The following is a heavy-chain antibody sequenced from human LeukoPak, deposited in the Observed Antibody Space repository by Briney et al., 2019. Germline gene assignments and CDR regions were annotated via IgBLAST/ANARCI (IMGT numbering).Heavy chain of an antibody. CDR3: ARADDRSGYFGGRFDS. V-gene: IGHV4-59*01. CDR1: GGPISTYY. J-gene: IGHJ5*01. Sequence: SETLSLTSTVSGGPISTYYWSWIRQPPGKRLEWIGYVSYSGGTNYNPSLKSRVTISVDTSKNQFSLKLTSVTAADTALYYCARADDRSGYFGGRFDSWGQGTLVTVSS. D-gene: IGHD3-22*01. CDR2: VSYSGGT.